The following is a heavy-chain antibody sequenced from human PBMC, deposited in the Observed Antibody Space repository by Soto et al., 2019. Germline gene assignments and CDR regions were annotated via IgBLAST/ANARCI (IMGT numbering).Heavy chain of an antibody. J-gene: IGHJ4*02. CDR1: GGSFNRHT. CDR3: ARGWGYDSTDYYYAY. V-gene: IGHV1-69*01. Sequence: QVQLVQSGAEVRKPGSSVRDSCKASGGSFNRHTISWVRQAPGQGLEWMGGIIPIFGTANHAQKFQGRVTIIADESTSTVYMELSSLRSDDTAIYYCARGWGYDSTDYYYAYWGQGTLVIVSS. D-gene: IGHD3-22*01. CDR2: IIPIFGTA.